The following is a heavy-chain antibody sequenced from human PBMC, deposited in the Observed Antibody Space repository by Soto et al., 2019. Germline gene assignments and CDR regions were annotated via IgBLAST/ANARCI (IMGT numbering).Heavy chain of an antibody. CDR3: ARNGANYYDFWSGCFDY. D-gene: IGHD3-3*01. V-gene: IGHV4-59*01. CDR1: GGSISSYY. CDR2: IYYSGST. J-gene: IGHJ4*02. Sequence: QVQLQESGPGLVKPSETLSLTCTVSGGSISSYYWSWIRQPPGKGLEWIGYIYYSGSTNYNPSLKSRVTISVDTSKNHFSLKLSSVTAADTAVYYCARNGANYYDFWSGCFDYWGQGTLVTVSS.